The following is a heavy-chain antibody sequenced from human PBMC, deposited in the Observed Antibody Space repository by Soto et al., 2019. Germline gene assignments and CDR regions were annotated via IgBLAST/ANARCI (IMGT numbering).Heavy chain of an antibody. D-gene: IGHD6-25*01. CDR1: GFTFSDYY. J-gene: IGHJ4*02. CDR3: ACWGNSGGGTKGGELDY. Sequence: QVQLVESGGGLVKPGGSLRLSCAASGFTFSDYYMSWIRQAPGKGLEWVSYISSSGSTIYYADSVKGRFTISRDNAKNQLYLQKDSLRSEDTAVYYSACWGNSGGGTKGGELDYWGQGTLVTVSS. CDR2: ISSSGSTI. V-gene: IGHV3-11*01.